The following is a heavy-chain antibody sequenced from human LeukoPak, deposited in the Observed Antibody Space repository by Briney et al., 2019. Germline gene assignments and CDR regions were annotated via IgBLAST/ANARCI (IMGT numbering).Heavy chain of an antibody. CDR3: AADRRYYDFWSGYYYMDV. D-gene: IGHD3-3*01. CDR2: ISAYNGNT. V-gene: IGHV1-18*01. J-gene: IGHJ6*03. Sequence: ASVKVSCKASGYTFTSYGISWVRQAPGQGLEWMGWISAYNGNTNYAQKLQGRVTMTTDTSTSTAYMELSSLRSEDTAVYYCAADRRYYDFWSGYYYMDVWGKGTTVTVSS. CDR1: GYTFTSYG.